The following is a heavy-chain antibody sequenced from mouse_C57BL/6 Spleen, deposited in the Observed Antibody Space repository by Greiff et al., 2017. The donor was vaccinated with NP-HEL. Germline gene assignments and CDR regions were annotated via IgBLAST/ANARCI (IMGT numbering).Heavy chain of an antibody. CDR2: IHPNSGRT. D-gene: IGHD2-3*01. Sequence: QVQLQQPGAELVKPGASVKLSCKASGYTFTSYWMHWVKQRPGQGLEWIGMIHPNSGRTNYNEKFKSKATLTVDKSSSTAYMQLSSLTSEDSAVYYCARWLLYYFDYWGQGTTLTVSS. V-gene: IGHV1-64*01. J-gene: IGHJ2*01. CDR3: ARWLLYYFDY. CDR1: GYTFTSYW.